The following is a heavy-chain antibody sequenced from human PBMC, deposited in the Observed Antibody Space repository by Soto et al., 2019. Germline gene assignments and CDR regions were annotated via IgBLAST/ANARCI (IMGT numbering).Heavy chain of an antibody. CDR2: ISVYNGNK. CDR3: ARGAITLIRGLKVDFYSMDV. CDR1: GYTFNNYG. Sequence: QLVQSGGEVKEPGASVQVSCKASGYTFNNYGITWVRQAPGQGLECLGWISVYNGNKNYAKKVQGRVSMTADTSTITAHMDLRSLQSDDTAVYFCARGAITLIRGLKVDFYSMDVWGQGTTVTVSS. V-gene: IGHV1-18*01. J-gene: IGHJ6*02. D-gene: IGHD3-10*01.